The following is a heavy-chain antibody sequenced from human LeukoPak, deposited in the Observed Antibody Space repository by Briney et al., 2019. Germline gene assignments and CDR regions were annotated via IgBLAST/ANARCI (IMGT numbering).Heavy chain of an antibody. J-gene: IGHJ4*02. CDR3: ARDGRTRSTDY. CDR2: IYTSGST. CDR1: GGSISSGSYY. V-gene: IGHV4-61*02. Sequence: SETLSLTCTVSGGSISSGSYYWSWIRQPAGKGLEWIGRIYTSGSTNYNPSLKSRVTISVDTSKNQFSLKLSSVTAADTAVYYCARDGRTRSTDYWGQGTLVTVSS. D-gene: IGHD5/OR15-5a*01.